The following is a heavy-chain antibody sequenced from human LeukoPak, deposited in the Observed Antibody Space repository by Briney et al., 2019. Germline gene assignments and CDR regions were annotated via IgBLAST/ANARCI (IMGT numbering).Heavy chain of an antibody. J-gene: IGHJ4*02. CDR2: ISYDGSNK. V-gene: IGHV3-30*18. Sequence: GGSLRLSCAASGFTFSSYGMHWVRQAPGKGLEWVAVISYDGSNKYYADSVKGRFTISRDNSKNTLYLQMNSLRAEDTAVYYCAKDLYPSCSGWLWRENFDYWGQGTLVTVSS. D-gene: IGHD6-19*01. CDR1: GFTFSSYG. CDR3: AKDLYPSCSGWLWRENFDY.